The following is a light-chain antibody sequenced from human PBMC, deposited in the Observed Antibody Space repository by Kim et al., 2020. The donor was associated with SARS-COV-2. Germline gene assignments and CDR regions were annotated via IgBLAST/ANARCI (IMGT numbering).Light chain of an antibody. V-gene: IGLV1-47*01. CDR2: RNN. J-gene: IGLJ3*02. CDR1: SSNIGSNY. CDR3: AAWDDSLGGWV. Sequence: QSVLTQPPSASGTPGQRVTISCSGSSSNIGSNYVYWYQQLPGTAPKLLIYRNNQRPSGVPDRFSGSKSGTSASLAISGLRSEDEADYYCAAWDDSLGGWVFGGPTQLAVL.